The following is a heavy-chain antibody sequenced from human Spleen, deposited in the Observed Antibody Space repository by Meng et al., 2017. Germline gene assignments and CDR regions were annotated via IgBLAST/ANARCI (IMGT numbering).Heavy chain of an antibody. J-gene: IGHJ6*02. CDR2: ITRSGTTI. D-gene: IGHD6-13*01. Sequence: GESLKISCAASGFTFSNYEMNWVRQAPGKGLEWVSYITRSGTTISYADSVKGRFTISRDSAKSSLYLQMNSLRAEDTAAYYCARDFSSSSWYPYYYYYGMDVWGQGTTVTVSS. CDR3: ARDFSSSSWYPYYYYYGMDV. CDR1: GFTFSNYE. V-gene: IGHV3-48*03.